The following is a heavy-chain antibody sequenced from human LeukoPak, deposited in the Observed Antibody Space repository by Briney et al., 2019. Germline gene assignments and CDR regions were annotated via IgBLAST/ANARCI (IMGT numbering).Heavy chain of an antibody. D-gene: IGHD2-15*01. V-gene: IGHV3-23*01. Sequence: SGGSLRLSCAASGLTFSDYAMSWFRQAPGKGLEWVSTITSGFTPHYADSVKGRFTISRDNSKNMFHLQLNSLRAEDTAVYYCAKDYSDSRVADAFFEYWGQGTPVTVSS. CDR1: GLTFSDYA. CDR2: ITSGFTP. J-gene: IGHJ4*02. CDR3: AKDYSDSRVADAFFEY.